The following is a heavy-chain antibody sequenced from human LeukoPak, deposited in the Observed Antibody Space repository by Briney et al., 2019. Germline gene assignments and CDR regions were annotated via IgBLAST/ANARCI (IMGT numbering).Heavy chain of an antibody. J-gene: IGHJ3*02. Sequence: GGSLRLSCAATGFTFDDYGMSWVRQAPGKGLEWVSGINWNGGSTGYADSVKGRFTISRDNAKNSLYLQMNSLRAEDTALYHCARDSGGHYGNDAFDIWGQGTMVTVSS. CDR3: ARDSGGHYGNDAFDI. D-gene: IGHD4-17*01. CDR1: GFTFDDYG. CDR2: INWNGGST. V-gene: IGHV3-20*01.